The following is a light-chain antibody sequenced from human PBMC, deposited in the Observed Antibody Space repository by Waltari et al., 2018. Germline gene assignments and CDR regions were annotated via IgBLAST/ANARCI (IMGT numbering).Light chain of an antibody. J-gene: IGLJ3*02. CDR2: EDN. V-gene: IGLV6-57*01. CDR3: QSYDSSNKV. CDR1: SGSIASIY. Sequence: NFMLTQPHSVSESPGKTVTISCTRSSGSIASIYVQWYQQRPGSSPTTVIYEDNQRPSGVPDRFSGSIDSSSTPASLTISGLKTEDEADYYCQSYDSSNKVFGGGTKLTVL.